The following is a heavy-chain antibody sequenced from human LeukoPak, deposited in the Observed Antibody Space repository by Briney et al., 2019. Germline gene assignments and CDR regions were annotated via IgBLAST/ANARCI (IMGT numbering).Heavy chain of an antibody. V-gene: IGHV4-59*01. D-gene: IGHD5-24*01. J-gene: IGHJ4*02. CDR3: ARELGRWLQYDY. Sequence: SETLSLTCTVSGGFISSYYWSWIRQPPGKGLEWIGYIYYSGSTNYNPSLKSRVTISVDTSKNQFSLKLSSVTAADAAVYYCARELGRWLQYDYWGQGTLVTVSS. CDR2: IYYSGST. CDR1: GGFISSYY.